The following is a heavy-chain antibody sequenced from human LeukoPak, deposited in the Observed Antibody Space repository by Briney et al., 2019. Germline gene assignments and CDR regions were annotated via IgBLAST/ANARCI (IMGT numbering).Heavy chain of an antibody. Sequence: PSETLSLTCTVSGGSISSYYWSWIRQPPGKGLEWIGYIHYSGSTHYSPSLKSRVTISVDTSKNQVSLKLRSVTAADTAVYYCARTTEGYAGGPGYSYYYYMDVWGKGTTVTISS. D-gene: IGHD5-12*01. CDR2: IHYSGST. V-gene: IGHV4-59*01. CDR3: ARTTEGYAGGPGYSYYYYMDV. CDR1: GGSISSYY. J-gene: IGHJ6*03.